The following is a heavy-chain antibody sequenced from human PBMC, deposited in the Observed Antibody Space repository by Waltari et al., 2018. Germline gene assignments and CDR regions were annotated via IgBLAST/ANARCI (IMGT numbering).Heavy chain of an antibody. V-gene: IGHV4-34*01. CDR3: ARLDPNGADDF. Sequence: QVQLQQWGAGLLKPSETLSLTCAMSGGSFNGYDGSWIRQPPGKGLEWIGEINHSGSTNYNPSLKSRVTISLDTSRGQFFLRLESVTAADTAVYHCARLDPNGADDFWGRGTLVTVSS. CDR2: INHSGST. J-gene: IGHJ4*02. CDR1: GGSFNGYD. D-gene: IGHD2-8*01.